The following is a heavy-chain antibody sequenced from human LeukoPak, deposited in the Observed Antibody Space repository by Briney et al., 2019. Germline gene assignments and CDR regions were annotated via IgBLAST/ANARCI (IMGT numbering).Heavy chain of an antibody. J-gene: IGHJ6*02. D-gene: IGHD6-19*01. CDR3: ARDSSGWYNYYYGMDV. CDR2: ISSSSSYI. Sequence: GGSLRLSCAASGFTFSSYSMNWVRQAPGKGLEWVSSISSSSSYIYYADSVKGRFTISRDNAKNSLYLQMSSLRAEDTAVYYCARDSSGWYNYYYGMDVWGQGTTVTVSS. CDR1: GFTFSSYS. V-gene: IGHV3-21*01.